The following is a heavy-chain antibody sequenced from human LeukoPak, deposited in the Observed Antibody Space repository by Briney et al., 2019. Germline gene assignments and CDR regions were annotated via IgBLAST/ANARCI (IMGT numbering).Heavy chain of an antibody. CDR2: INPNSGGT. CDR1: GYTFTGYY. V-gene: IGHV1-2*02. D-gene: IGHD3-9*01. J-gene: IGHJ5*02. CDR3: ARDYYDILTGYSFNWFDP. Sequence: GASVKVSCKASGYTFTGYYMHWVRQAPGQGLEWMGWINPNSGGTNYAQKFQGRVTMTRDTSISTAYMELSRLRSDDTAVYYCARDYYDILTGYSFNWFDPWGQGTLVTVSS.